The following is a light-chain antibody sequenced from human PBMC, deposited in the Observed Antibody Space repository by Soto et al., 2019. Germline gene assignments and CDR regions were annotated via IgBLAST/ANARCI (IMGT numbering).Light chain of an antibody. CDR3: MTTIQIPWT. CDR1: QSLLSSDGKTY. J-gene: IGKJ1*01. Sequence: DVVMTQTPLSLSVTPGQPASISCKSTQSLLSSDGKTYLFWYLQRPGQPPHLLIYEVSKRFSGVPDRFSGSGSGTDFTLKISRVEAEDVGVYYCMTTIQIPWTFGQGTKVEIK. CDR2: EVS. V-gene: IGKV2D-29*01.